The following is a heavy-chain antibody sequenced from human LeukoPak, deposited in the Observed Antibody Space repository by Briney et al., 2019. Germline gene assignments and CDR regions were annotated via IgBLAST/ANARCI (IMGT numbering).Heavy chain of an antibody. CDR1: GFTVSSNY. J-gene: IGHJ4*02. V-gene: IGHV3-53*01. D-gene: IGHD3-22*01. CDR3: AREGYDSSGYYLVY. Sequence: GGSLRLSCAASGFTVSSNYMSWVRQAPGKGLEWVSVIYSGGSTYYADSVKGRFTISGDNSKNTLYLQMNSLRAEDTAVYYCAREGYDSSGYYLVYWGQGTLVTVSS. CDR2: IYSGGST.